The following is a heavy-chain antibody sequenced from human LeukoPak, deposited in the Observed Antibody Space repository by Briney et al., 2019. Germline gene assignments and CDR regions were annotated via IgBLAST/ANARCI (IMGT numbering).Heavy chain of an antibody. D-gene: IGHD3-10*01. Sequence: SETLSLTCIVSGGSISSNFWNWIRQPPGKGLEWVLYISYSASPTYNPSLKSRVTISLDTSKKQFSLRLSSVTAADTAVYYCASSQISMVRGVIMLDGFDIWGQGTMVTVSS. CDR1: GGSISSNF. CDR2: ISYSASP. J-gene: IGHJ3*02. V-gene: IGHV4-59*01. CDR3: ASSQISMVRGVIMLDGFDI.